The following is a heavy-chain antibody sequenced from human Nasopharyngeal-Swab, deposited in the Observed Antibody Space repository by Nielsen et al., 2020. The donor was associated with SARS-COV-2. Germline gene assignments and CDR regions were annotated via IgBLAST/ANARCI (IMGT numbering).Heavy chain of an antibody. D-gene: IGHD3-3*01. CDR2: ISSSGSTI. CDR1: GFTFSSYE. J-gene: IGHJ6*02. CDR3: ARDHPLGDFWSGYYWSYYYYGMDV. Sequence: GGSLRLSCAASGFTFSSYEMNWVRQAPGKGLEWVSYISSSGSTIYYADSVKGRFTISRDNAKNSLYLQMNSLKAEDTAVYYCARDHPLGDFWSGYYWSYYYYGMDVWGQGTTVTVSS. V-gene: IGHV3-48*03.